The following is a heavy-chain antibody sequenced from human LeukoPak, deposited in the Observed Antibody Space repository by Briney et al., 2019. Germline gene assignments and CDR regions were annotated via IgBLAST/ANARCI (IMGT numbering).Heavy chain of an antibody. J-gene: IGHJ5*02. CDR1: GGSISSSNW. CDR3: AGVGYGSGSLRRFDP. CDR2: IYHSGST. D-gene: IGHD3-10*01. V-gene: IGHV4-4*02. Sequence: SETLSLTCAVSGGSISSSNWWSWVRQPPGKGLEWIGEIYHSGSTNYNPSLKSRVTISVDKSKNPFSLKLSSVTAADTAVYYCAGVGYGSGSLRRFDPWGQGTLVTVSS.